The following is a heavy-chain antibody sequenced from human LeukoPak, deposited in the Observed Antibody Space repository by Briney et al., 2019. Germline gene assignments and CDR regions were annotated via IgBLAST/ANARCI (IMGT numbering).Heavy chain of an antibody. CDR1: GYTFTGYY. J-gene: IGHJ6*02. Sequence: ASVKVSCKASGYTFTGYYMHWVRQAPGQGLEWMGWINPNSGGTNYAQKFQGRVTITRDTSISTAYMELSRLRSDDTAVYYCASVYCGGDCYPYYYYGMDVWGQGTTVTVSS. D-gene: IGHD2-21*02. CDR2: INPNSGGT. V-gene: IGHV1-2*02. CDR3: ASVYCGGDCYPYYYYGMDV.